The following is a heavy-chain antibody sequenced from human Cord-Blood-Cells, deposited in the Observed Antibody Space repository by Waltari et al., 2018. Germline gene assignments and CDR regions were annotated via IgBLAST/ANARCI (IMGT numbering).Heavy chain of an antibody. CDR3: ARSGGIAAYPDAFDI. V-gene: IGHV5-51*01. CDR1: GYSFTSYW. J-gene: IGHJ3*02. CDR2: IYPCYSDT. D-gene: IGHD6-13*01. Sequence: EVQLVQSGAEVKKPGESLKISCKGSGYSFTSYWIGWVRQMPGKGLEWRGIIYPCYSDTRYSPSFQGQVTISADKSISTAYLQWSSLKASDTAMYYCARSGGIAAYPDAFDIWGQGTMVTVSS.